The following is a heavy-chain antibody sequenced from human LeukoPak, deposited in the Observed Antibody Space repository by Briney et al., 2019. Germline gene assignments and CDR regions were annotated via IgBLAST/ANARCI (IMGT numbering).Heavy chain of an antibody. D-gene: IGHD5-24*01. V-gene: IGHV4-59*01. CDR2: IYYSGNT. CDR1: GSSISTYY. Sequence: ASETLSLTCTVSGSSISTYYWSWIRQPPGKGLEWIGYIYYSGNTNYNPSLKSRVTISVDTSKNQFSLKLSSVTAADTAVYYCARVGYNSAFDIWGQGTMVTVSS. CDR3: ARVGYNSAFDI. J-gene: IGHJ3*02.